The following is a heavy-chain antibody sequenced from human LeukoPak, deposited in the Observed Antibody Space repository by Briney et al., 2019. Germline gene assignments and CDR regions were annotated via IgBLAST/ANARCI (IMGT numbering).Heavy chain of an antibody. Sequence: GGSLRLSCRASGFSFTMSAMSWVRQAPGKGLDWVSAISASGGSTSYADSVKGRFTISRDNSKNTLYLQMNSLRAVDTAVYYCASQTSGYSGYSSHYWGQGTLVTVSS. CDR2: ISASGGST. J-gene: IGHJ4*02. V-gene: IGHV3-23*01. CDR1: GFSFTMSA. D-gene: IGHD5-12*01. CDR3: ASQTSGYSGYSSHY.